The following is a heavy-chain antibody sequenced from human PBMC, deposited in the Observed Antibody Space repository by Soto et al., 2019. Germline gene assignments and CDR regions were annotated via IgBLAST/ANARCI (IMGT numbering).Heavy chain of an antibody. J-gene: IGHJ4*02. V-gene: IGHV3-53*01. CDR2: IYSGGGT. CDR1: QFIVSDNY. Sequence: GGSLRLSCAASQFIVSDNYMSWVRQAPGKGLEWVSLIYSGGGTDYAESVKGRFTISRDNSKNTLYLQMNGLKAEDTGIYYCATRMTTAPYWGQGTVVTVSS. D-gene: IGHD4-17*01. CDR3: ATRMTTAPY.